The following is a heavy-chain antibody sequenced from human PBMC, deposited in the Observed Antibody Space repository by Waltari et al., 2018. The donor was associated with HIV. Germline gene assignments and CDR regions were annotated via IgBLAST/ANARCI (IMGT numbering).Heavy chain of an antibody. CDR3: ARDFDGIYGYFDL. V-gene: IGHV3-53*02. CDR2: SYRGGRT. D-gene: IGHD1-26*01. CDR1: GFTVSSNY. Sequence: EVQLVETGGGLIQPGGSLRLSCAASGFTVSSNYMSWVRQAPGKGLEWVSGSYRGGRTYYADSVKGRFTISRDNSKNTLYLQMNSLRAEDTAVYYCARDFDGIYGYFDLWGRGTLVTVSS. J-gene: IGHJ2*01.